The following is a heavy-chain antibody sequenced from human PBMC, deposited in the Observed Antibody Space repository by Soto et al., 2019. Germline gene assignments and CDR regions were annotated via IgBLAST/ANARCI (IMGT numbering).Heavy chain of an antibody. Sequence: SETLSLTCAVSGGSISSSGYYWTWIRQHPGKGLEWIGSIYYSGSTYYNPSLKSRVTISVDTSKNQFSLKLSSVTAADTAVYYCARLRWFGELLLDYYYYYGMDVWGQGTTVTVSS. J-gene: IGHJ6*02. CDR2: IYYSGST. CDR3: ARLRWFGELLLDYYYYYGMDV. CDR1: GGSISSSGYY. V-gene: IGHV4-39*01. D-gene: IGHD3-10*01.